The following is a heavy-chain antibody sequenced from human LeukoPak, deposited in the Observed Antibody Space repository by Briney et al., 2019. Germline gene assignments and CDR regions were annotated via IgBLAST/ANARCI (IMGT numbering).Heavy chain of an antibody. CDR2: IQPADSQT. D-gene: IGHD1-1*01. CDR1: GYRFTTYW. Sequence: GESLKISCMGSGYRFTTYWIDWVRHVPGKGLEWMGLIQPADSQTRYNPSFQGQVTLSDDKSINTAYLQWSSLRPSDTVIYYCARGLRTGGFDIWGQGTEVTVSS. V-gene: IGHV5-51*01. CDR3: ARGLRTGGFDI. J-gene: IGHJ3*02.